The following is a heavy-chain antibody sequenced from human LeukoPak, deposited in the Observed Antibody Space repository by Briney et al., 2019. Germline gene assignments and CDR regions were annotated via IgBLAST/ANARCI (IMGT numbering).Heavy chain of an antibody. J-gene: IGHJ4*02. Sequence: ASVTVSCKSSGYTLSKYDVNWVRQATGQGLEWMGWMKPNSGQTGYAQRFQGRIIMTRNTSISTAYMQLNSLTSEDTAKYYCARGPPERTYSDFWGQGTLVTVSS. CDR3: ARGPPERTYSDF. CDR2: MKPNSGQT. CDR1: GYTLSKYD. D-gene: IGHD4-11*01. V-gene: IGHV1-8*01.